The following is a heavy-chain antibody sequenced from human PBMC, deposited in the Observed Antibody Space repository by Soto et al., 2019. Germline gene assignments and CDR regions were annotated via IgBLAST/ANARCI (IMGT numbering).Heavy chain of an antibody. D-gene: IGHD3-10*01. J-gene: IGHJ4*02. V-gene: IGHV3-53*01. CDR1: GFTVSSNY. CDR3: ARVHLVGELFPSYFDY. Sequence: GGSLRLSCAASGFTVSSNYMSWVRQAPGKGLEWVSVIYSGGSTYYADSVKGRFTISRDNSKNTLYLQMNSLRAEDTAVYYCARVHLVGELFPSYFDYWGQGTLVTVSS. CDR2: IYSGGST.